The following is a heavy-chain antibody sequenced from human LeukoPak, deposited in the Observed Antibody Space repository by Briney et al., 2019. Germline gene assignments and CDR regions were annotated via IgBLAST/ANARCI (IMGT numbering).Heavy chain of an antibody. CDR3: ARALESSSPYFDY. J-gene: IGHJ4*02. Sequence: SVKVSCKASVGTFSSYAISWVRQAPGQGLEWVVRIIPSLGIANYAQKFQGRVTITADKYTSTAYMELSSLRSEDTAVYYCARALESSSPYFDYWGQGTLVTVSS. V-gene: IGHV1-69*04. CDR2: IIPSLGIA. CDR1: VGTFSSYA. D-gene: IGHD6-13*01.